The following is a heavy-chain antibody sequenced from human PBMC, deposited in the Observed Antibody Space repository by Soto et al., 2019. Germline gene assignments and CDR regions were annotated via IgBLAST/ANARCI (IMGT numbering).Heavy chain of an antibody. J-gene: IGHJ4*02. V-gene: IGHV3-11*06. Sequence: GGSLRLSCAASGFTFSDYYMSWIRQAPGEGLEWVSYISGSSTYTNYADSVKGRFTISRDNAKNSLYLQMSSLRAEDTAVYYCARRGYSYDFDYWGQGTLVTVSS. CDR1: GFTFSDYY. CDR2: ISGSSTYT. D-gene: IGHD5-18*01. CDR3: ARRGYSYDFDY.